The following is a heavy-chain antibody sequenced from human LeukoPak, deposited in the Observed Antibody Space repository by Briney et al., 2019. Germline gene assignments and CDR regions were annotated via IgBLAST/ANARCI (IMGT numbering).Heavy chain of an antibody. CDR1: GFTLSSYG. CDR3: AKDSGHYYYYMDV. D-gene: IGHD3-10*01. Sequence: GGSLRLSCAASGFTLSSYGMSWVRQAPGKGLEWVSAISGSGGSTYYADSVKGRFTISRDNSKNTLYLQMNSLRAEDTAVYYCAKDSGHYYYYMDVWGKGTTVTISS. J-gene: IGHJ6*03. V-gene: IGHV3-23*01. CDR2: ISGSGGST.